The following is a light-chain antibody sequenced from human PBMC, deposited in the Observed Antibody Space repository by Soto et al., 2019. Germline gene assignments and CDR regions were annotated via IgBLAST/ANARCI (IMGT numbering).Light chain of an antibody. CDR2: LAS. CDR1: QSLLYSNGYSY. J-gene: IGKJ2*01. V-gene: IGKV2-28*01. Sequence: DIVMTQSPLSLPVTPREPASISCRSSQSLLYSNGYSYLNWYLQKPGQPPQLLIYLASIRASGVPDRFSGSGSGTDFTLKISTVEAEDVGVYYCMQALQTPPYTFGQGTKLEIK. CDR3: MQALQTPPYT.